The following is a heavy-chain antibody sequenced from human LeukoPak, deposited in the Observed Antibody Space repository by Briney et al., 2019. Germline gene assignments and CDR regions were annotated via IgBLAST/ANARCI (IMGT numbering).Heavy chain of an antibody. CDR2: IFYSGST. J-gene: IGHJ5*02. CDR1: GASVSSGAYY. V-gene: IGHV4-30-4*08. CDR3: AREHIVVVTDAIGYWFDP. D-gene: IGHD2-2*01. Sequence: SQTLSLTCTVSGASVSSGAYYWSWIRQPPGNGLEWIGYIFYSGSTSYNPSLNSRVSTSIDTTKNQFSLKLSAVTAADTAVYYCAREHIVVVTDAIGYWFDPWGQGTLVTVSS.